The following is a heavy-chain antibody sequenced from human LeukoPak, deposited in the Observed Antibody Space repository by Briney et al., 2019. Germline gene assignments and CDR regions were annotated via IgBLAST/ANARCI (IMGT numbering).Heavy chain of an antibody. J-gene: IGHJ3*02. D-gene: IGHD4-11*01. CDR3: ARLQYPNTADRDAFDI. Sequence: PGGSLRLSCAASGFTVSSNYMSWVRQAPGKGLEWVSAIYSGGSTYYADSVKGRFTISRDNSKNTLYLQMNSLRAEDTAVYYCARLQYPNTADRDAFDIWGQGTMVTVSS. V-gene: IGHV3-66*02. CDR2: IYSGGST. CDR1: GFTVSSNY.